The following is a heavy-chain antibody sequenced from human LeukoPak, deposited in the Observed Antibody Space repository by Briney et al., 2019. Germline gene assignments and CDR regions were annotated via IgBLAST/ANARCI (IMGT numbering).Heavy chain of an antibody. CDR3: ARGIRYYYDSSGYSHFDY. D-gene: IGHD3-22*01. J-gene: IGHJ4*02. CDR1: GFTLSSYS. Sequence: GGSLRLSCAASGFTLSSYSMNWVRQAPGKGLEWVSSISSSSSYRYYADSVKGRFTISRDNAKNSLYLQMNSPRAEDTAVYYCARGIRYYYDSSGYSHFDYWGQGTLVTVSS. CDR2: ISSSSSYR. V-gene: IGHV3-21*01.